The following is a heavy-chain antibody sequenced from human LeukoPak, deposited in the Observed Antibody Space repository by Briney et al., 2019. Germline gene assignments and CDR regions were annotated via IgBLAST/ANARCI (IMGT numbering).Heavy chain of an antibody. D-gene: IGHD6-19*01. V-gene: IGHV3-53*05. CDR2: IYSGGST. CDR3: AKTVAGIPFDY. J-gene: IGHJ4*02. Sequence: GGSLRLSCAASGFTVSSNYMSWVRQAPGKGLEWVSVIYSGGSTYYADSVKGRFTISRDNSKNTLYLQMNSLRAEDTAVYYCAKTVAGIPFDYWGQGTLVTVSS. CDR1: GFTVSSNY.